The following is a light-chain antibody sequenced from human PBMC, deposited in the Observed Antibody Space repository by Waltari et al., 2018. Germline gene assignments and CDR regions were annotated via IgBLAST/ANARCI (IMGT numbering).Light chain of an antibody. V-gene: IGKV3-20*01. CDR2: GSS. J-gene: IGKJ1*01. CDR3: QHYGSPPGT. Sequence: DIVLTQSPGTLSLSPGERATLSCRASQTISNTYLVWFQQKRGQAPRLLIYGSSNRATGIPDRFSGSGSETDFTLTISRLEPEDFAMYYCQHYGSPPGTFGQGTNVEIK. CDR1: QTISNTY.